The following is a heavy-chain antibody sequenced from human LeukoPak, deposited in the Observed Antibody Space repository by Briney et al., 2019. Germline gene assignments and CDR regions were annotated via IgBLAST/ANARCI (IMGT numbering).Heavy chain of an antibody. Sequence: PSQTLSLTCAISGDSVSSSSSAWSWIRQSPSRGLEWLGRTYYRSKWHNDYAESVKSRITINPDTSKNEFSLQLNSVTPEDTAVYYCARNLRPDFDYWGQGTLVTVSS. CDR1: GDSVSSSSSA. J-gene: IGHJ4*02. V-gene: IGHV6-1*01. CDR2: TYYRSKWHN. CDR3: ARNLRPDFDY.